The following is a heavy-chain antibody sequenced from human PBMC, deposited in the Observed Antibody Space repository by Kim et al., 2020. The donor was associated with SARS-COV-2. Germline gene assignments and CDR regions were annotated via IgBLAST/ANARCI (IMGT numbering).Heavy chain of an antibody. Sequence: GGSLRLSCAASGFTFSDSWMHWVRQTPEKGLLWVSRINSDGTTIQYADSVRGRFTISRDNAKNTLYLQMNSLRAEDLAMYYCARGSGNFVFDYWGQGVLVTVSS. CDR1: GFTFSDSW. V-gene: IGHV3-74*01. J-gene: IGHJ4*02. CDR2: INSDGTTI. D-gene: IGHD1-26*01. CDR3: ARGSGNFVFDY.